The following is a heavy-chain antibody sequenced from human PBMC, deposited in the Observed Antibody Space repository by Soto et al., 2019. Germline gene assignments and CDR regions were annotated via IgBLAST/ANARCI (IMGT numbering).Heavy chain of an antibody. Sequence: GGSLRLSCAASGFTFSTYSMNWVRQAPGKGLEWVSSISESSRYIYYADSVKGRFSISRDNAKNSLFLQMNSLRAEDTAVYYCARAYGSGTYYSTPSAPWGQGTLVTVSS. V-gene: IGHV3-21*01. J-gene: IGHJ5*02. D-gene: IGHD3-10*01. CDR3: ARAYGSGTYYSTPSAP. CDR2: ISESSRYI. CDR1: GFTFSTYS.